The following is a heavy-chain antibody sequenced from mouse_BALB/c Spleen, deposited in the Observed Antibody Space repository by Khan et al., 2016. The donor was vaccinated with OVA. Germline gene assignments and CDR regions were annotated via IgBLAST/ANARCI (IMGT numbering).Heavy chain of an antibody. CDR2: INTETGES. Sequence: QIQLVQSGPELKKPGETVKISCKASSYTFTDFSIHWVKQAPGKGLKWMGWINTETGESTYADDFKGRVAFSLETSASTANLQINNLKNDDTATYFCARAGRATFAYWGQGTLVTVSA. D-gene: IGHD3-1*01. V-gene: IGHV9-2-1*01. CDR1: SYTFTDFS. J-gene: IGHJ3*01. CDR3: ARAGRATFAY.